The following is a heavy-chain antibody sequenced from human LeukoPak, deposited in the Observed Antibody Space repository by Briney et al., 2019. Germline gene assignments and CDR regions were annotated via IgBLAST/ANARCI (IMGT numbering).Heavy chain of an antibody. V-gene: IGHV3-21*01. CDR3: ARDLGTRKSIAFAD. J-gene: IGHJ4*02. CDR1: GFSFSSYR. Sequence: PGGSLRLSCAASGFSFSSYRMTWVRQAPGKGLEWVASISSNNGYIYYADSVKGRFTISRDNGENSLHLQMNSLGAEDAAVYYCARDLGTRKSIAFADWGQGTLSPSPQ. D-gene: IGHD6-6*01. CDR2: ISSNNGYI.